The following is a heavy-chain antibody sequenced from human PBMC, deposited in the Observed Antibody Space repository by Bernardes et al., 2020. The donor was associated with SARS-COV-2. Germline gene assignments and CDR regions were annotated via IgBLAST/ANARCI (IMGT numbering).Heavy chain of an antibody. CDR2: INWNGGDT. V-gene: IGHV3-20*04. D-gene: IGHD6-13*01. Sequence: GGSLRLSRAASGFTFDDYGMSWVRQVPGKGLEWVSGINWNGGDTGYADSVKGRFTISRDNAKNSLSLQMNSLRAEDTALYYCARVFSITAAGTIDYWGQGTLVTVSS. CDR3: ARVFSITAAGTIDY. J-gene: IGHJ4*02. CDR1: GFTFDDYG.